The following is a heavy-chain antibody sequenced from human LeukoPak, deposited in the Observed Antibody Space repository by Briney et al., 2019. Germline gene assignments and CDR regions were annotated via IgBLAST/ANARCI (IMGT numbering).Heavy chain of an antibody. CDR2: IRSKAYGGTT. Sequence: GRSLRLSCTASGFTFGDYAMSWVRQAPGKGLEWVGFIRSKAYGGTTEYAASVKGRFTIPRDDSKSIAYLQMNSLKTEDTAVYYCTKYSSSHGMDVWGKGTTVTVSS. D-gene: IGHD6-13*01. J-gene: IGHJ6*04. CDR3: TKYSSSHGMDV. CDR1: GFTFGDYA. V-gene: IGHV3-49*04.